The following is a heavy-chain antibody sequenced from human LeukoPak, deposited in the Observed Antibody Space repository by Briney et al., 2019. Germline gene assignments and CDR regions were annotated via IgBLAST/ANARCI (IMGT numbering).Heavy chain of an antibody. D-gene: IGHD2-15*01. CDR1: GGSFSGYY. CDR3: ARTPSYCSGGSCYSPRGDYYYYMDV. Sequence: SETLSLTCAVYGGSFSGYYWSWIRQPPGKGLEWIGEINHSGSTNYNPSLKSRVTISVDTSKNQFSLKLSSVTAADTAVYYCARTPSYCSGGSCYSPRGDYYYYMDVWGKGTTVTVSS. J-gene: IGHJ6*03. V-gene: IGHV4-34*01. CDR2: INHSGST.